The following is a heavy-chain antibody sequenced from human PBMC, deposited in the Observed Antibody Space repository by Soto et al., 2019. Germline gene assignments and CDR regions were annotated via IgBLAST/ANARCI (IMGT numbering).Heavy chain of an antibody. CDR3: AGGGNDIYY. D-gene: IGHD1-1*01. CDR1: GGTFSSYA. V-gene: IGHV1-69*13. J-gene: IGHJ4*02. CDR2: IIPIFGTA. Sequence: GASVKVSCKASGGTFSSYAISWVRQAPGQGLEWMGGIIPIFGTANYAQKFQGRVTITADESTSTAYMELRSLRSDDTAVYYCAGGGNDIYYWGQGPLVPVSS.